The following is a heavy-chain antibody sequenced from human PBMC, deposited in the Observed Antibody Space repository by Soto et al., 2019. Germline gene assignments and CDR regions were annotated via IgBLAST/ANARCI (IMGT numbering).Heavy chain of an antibody. CDR3: ARESEDLTSNFDY. CDR2: ISSTTNYI. V-gene: IGHV3-21*06. J-gene: IGHJ4*02. Sequence: GGSLRLSCEASGFSFTRYRMNWVRQGPGKGLEWVSSISSTTNYIYYGESMKGRFTISRDNAKNSLYLEMNSLRAEDTAVYYCARESEDLTSNFDYWGQGTPVGASS. CDR1: GFSFTRYR.